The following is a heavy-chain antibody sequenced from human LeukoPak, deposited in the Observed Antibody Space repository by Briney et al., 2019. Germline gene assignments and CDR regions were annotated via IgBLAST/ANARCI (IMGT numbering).Heavy chain of an antibody. CDR3: ARNTSAWSPLGETQSAPHCFDS. D-gene: IGHD6-19*01. V-gene: IGHV4-38-2*01. Sequence: SETLSLTCGVSGNFISRGYYWAWIRQPPGKGLEWIGSIYNTGSTYYNPSLKSRVTMSIDTSKNQFSLKLSSVTAVDTAVYYCARNTSAWSPLGETQSAPHCFDSWGQGTLVTASS. J-gene: IGHJ4*02. CDR2: IYNTGST. CDR1: GNFISRGYY.